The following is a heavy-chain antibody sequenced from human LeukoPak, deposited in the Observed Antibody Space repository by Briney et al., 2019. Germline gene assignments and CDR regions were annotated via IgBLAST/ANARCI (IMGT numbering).Heavy chain of an antibody. Sequence: SETLSLTCTVSGGSISSSSYYWGWIRQPPGKGLEWIGSIYYSGSTYYNPSLKSRVTISVDTSKNQFSLKLSSVAAADTAVYYCARHVGYCSSTSCYRGGYYMDVWGKGTTVTISS. D-gene: IGHD2-2*02. CDR1: GGSISSSSYY. CDR3: ARHVGYCSSTSCYRGGYYMDV. CDR2: IYYSGST. V-gene: IGHV4-39*01. J-gene: IGHJ6*03.